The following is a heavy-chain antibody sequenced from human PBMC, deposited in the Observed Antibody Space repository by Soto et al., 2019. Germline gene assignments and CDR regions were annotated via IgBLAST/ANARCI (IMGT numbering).Heavy chain of an antibody. CDR1: GGSISSYY. Sequence: SETLSLTCTVSGGSISSYYWSWIRQPPGKGLEWIGYIYYSGSTNYNPSLKSRVTISVDTSKNQFSLKLSSVTAADTAVYYCAREGASIAAARCFDPWGQGTLVPVSS. V-gene: IGHV4-59*01. J-gene: IGHJ5*02. CDR3: AREGASIAAARCFDP. CDR2: IYYSGST. D-gene: IGHD6-13*01.